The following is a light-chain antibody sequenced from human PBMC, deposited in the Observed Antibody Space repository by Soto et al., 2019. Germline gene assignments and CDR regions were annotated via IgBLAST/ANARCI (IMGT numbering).Light chain of an antibody. V-gene: IGLV2-8*01. CDR1: SSDFGTYTY. J-gene: IGLJ1*01. CDR3: SAYISRITPDV. CDR2: EAS. Sequence: QSALTQPPSASGSPGQSVTISCPGTSSDFGTYTYVSWCQQHPGKAPKLIIYEASERPSGVPDRFYGSKSDDTASLTVSGLPAEDEAEYYFSAYISRITPDVLGNGTK.